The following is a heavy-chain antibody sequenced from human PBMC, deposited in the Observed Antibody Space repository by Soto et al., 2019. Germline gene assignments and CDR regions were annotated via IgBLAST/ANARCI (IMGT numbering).Heavy chain of an antibody. CDR1: GGSISSGGYY. CDR2: IYYSGST. D-gene: IGHD3-16*02. V-gene: IGHV4-31*03. CDR3: ARGTMITFGGVIVDFDY. Sequence: QVQLQESGPGLVKPSQTLSLTCTVSGGSISSGGYYWSWIRQHPGKGLEWIGYIYYSGSTYYNPSLKSRVTISVDTSKNQFSLKLSSVTAADTAVYYCARGTMITFGGVIVDFDYWGQGTLVTVSP. J-gene: IGHJ4*02.